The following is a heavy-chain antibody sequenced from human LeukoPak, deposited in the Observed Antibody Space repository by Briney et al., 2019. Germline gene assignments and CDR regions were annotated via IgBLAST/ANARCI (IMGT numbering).Heavy chain of an antibody. CDR2: IYYSGST. CDR3: ARHTYCSSTSCYYSYYGMDV. Sequence: SEALSLTCTVSGVSISSYYWSWIRQPPGKGLEWIGYIYYSGSTNYNPSLKSRVTISVDTSKNQFSLKLSSVTAADTAVYYCARHTYCSSTSCYYSYYGMDVWGQGTTVTVSS. V-gene: IGHV4-59*08. D-gene: IGHD2-2*01. CDR1: GVSISSYY. J-gene: IGHJ6*02.